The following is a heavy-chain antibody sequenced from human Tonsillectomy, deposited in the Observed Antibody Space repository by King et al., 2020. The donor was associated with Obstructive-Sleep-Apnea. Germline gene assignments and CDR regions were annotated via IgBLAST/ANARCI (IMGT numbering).Heavy chain of an antibody. CDR2: ISSSSSYI. CDR3: AGEDSSGWGMGY. Sequence: VQLVESGGGLVKPGGSLRLSCAASGFTFTSYSMNWVRQAPGKGLEWVSSISSSSSYIYYADSVKGRFTISRDNAKNSLYLQMNSLRAEDTAVYYCAGEDSSGWGMGYWGQGTLVTVSS. V-gene: IGHV3-21*01. CDR1: GFTFTSYS. D-gene: IGHD6-19*01. J-gene: IGHJ4*02.